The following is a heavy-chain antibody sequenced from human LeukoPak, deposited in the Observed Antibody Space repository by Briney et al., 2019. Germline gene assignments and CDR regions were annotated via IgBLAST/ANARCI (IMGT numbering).Heavy chain of an antibody. CDR1: GFTFSSYG. CDR3: VKDRGGSASP. CDR2: IRYDGSNK. J-gene: IGHJ5*02. Sequence: GGSLRLSCAASGFTFSSYGMHWVRQAPGKGLEWVAFIRYDGSNKYYADSVKGRFTISRDNSKNTLYLQMGSLRAEDTAVYYCVKDRGGSASPWGQGTLVTVSS. V-gene: IGHV3-30*02. D-gene: IGHD1-26*01.